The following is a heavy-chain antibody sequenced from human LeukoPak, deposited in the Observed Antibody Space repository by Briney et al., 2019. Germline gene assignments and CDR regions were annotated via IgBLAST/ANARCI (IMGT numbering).Heavy chain of an antibody. CDR2: ISAYNGNT. CDR1: GGTFTSYG. D-gene: IGHD2-15*01. V-gene: IGHV1-18*01. Sequence: ASVKVSCKASGGTFTSYGISWVRQAPGQGLEWMGWISAYNGNTNYAQKLQGRVTMTTDTSTSTAYMELRSLRSDDTAAYYCARAGVFCSGGSCYGGSNWFDPWGQGTLVTVSS. CDR3: ARAGVFCSGGSCYGGSNWFDP. J-gene: IGHJ5*02.